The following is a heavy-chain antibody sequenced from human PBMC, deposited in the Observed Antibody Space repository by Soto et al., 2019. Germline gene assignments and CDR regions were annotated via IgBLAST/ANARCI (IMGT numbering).Heavy chain of an antibody. Sequence: SETLSLTCTVSGGSISSGDYYWSWIRQPPGKGREWIGYTYYSGSTYYNPSLKSRVTISVDTSKNQFSLKLSSVTAADTAVYYCARATGYSYYYYYYGMDVWGQGTTVTVSS. D-gene: IGHD3-9*01. J-gene: IGHJ6*02. CDR2: TYYSGST. CDR3: ARATGYSYYYYYYGMDV. CDR1: GGSISSGDYY. V-gene: IGHV4-30-4*01.